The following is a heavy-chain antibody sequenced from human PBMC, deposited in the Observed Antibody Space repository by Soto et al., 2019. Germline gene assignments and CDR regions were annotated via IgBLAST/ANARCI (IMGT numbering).Heavy chain of an antibody. CDR3: ARHSIAVAGNSNLYYYYYMDV. D-gene: IGHD6-19*01. V-gene: IGHV4-39*01. J-gene: IGHJ6*03. CDR2: IYYSGST. Sequence: SETLSLTCTVSGGSISSSSYYWGWIRQPPGKGLEWIGSIYYSGSTYYNPSLKSRVTISVDTSKNQFSLKLSSVTAADTAVYYCARHSIAVAGNSNLYYYYYMDVWGKGTTVTVSS. CDR1: GGSISSSSYY.